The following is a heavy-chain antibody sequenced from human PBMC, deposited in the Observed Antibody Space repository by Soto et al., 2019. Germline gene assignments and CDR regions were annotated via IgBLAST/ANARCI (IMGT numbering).Heavy chain of an antibody. CDR3: ARDPLCIAAGLMDV. D-gene: IGHD6-13*01. CDR2: IWYDGSNK. J-gene: IGHJ6*02. V-gene: IGHV3-33*01. CDR1: GFTFSSYG. Sequence: GGSLRLSCAASGFTFSSYGMHWVRQAPGKGLEWVAVIWYDGSNKYYADSVKGRFTISRDNSKNTLYLQMNSLRAEDTAVYYCARDPLCIAAGLMDVWGQGTTVTVSS.